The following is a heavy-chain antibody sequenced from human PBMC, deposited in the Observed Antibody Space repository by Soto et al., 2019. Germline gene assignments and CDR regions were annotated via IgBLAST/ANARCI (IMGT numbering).Heavy chain of an antibody. D-gene: IGHD1-1*01. CDR2: IYYSGST. Sequence: QVHLQESGPGLVKPSQTLSLTCTVSAGSITSGGYYWSWIRQHPGKGLEWIGYIYYSGSTYYNPSHKIRVTISVDTSKNQFSLKLSSVTAADTAVYYCARALTTRLFDIWGQGTMVTVSS. CDR1: AGSITSGGYY. V-gene: IGHV4-31*03. CDR3: ARALTTRLFDI. J-gene: IGHJ3*02.